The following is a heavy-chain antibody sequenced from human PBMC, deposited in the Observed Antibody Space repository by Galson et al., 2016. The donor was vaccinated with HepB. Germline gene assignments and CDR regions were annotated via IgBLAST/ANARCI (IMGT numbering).Heavy chain of an antibody. Sequence: SLRLSCAASGFTFSKYALHWVRQAPGKGLEWVAVISTNGINEKYEDSVKGRFTVSRDNSKNTVDLQMNSLRPEDTAVYYCAKDQGVLRNFDWLAYDAFDMWGEGTMVTVSS. J-gene: IGHJ3*02. CDR1: GFTFSKYA. D-gene: IGHD3-9*01. CDR2: ISTNGINE. CDR3: AKDQGVLRNFDWLAYDAFDM. V-gene: IGHV3-30*18.